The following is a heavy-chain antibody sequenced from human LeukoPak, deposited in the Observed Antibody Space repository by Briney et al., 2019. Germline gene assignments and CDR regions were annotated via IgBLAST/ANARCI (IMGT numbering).Heavy chain of an antibody. D-gene: IGHD2-15*01. CDR3: ATLYGGQRADGY. Sequence: GGSLRLSCAASGFTFSDYYMSWVRQAPGKGLEWVSSIYSGDTTEYAGSVKGRFTISRDKSKNTLYLQMNSLRTDDTAVYYCATLYGGQRADGYWGQGTLVIVSS. CDR1: GFTFSDYY. V-gene: IGHV3-53*01. J-gene: IGHJ4*02. CDR2: IYSGDTT.